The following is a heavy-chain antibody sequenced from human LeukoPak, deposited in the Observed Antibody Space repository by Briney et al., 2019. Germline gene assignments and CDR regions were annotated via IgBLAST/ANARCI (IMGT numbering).Heavy chain of an antibody. D-gene: IGHD3-22*01. V-gene: IGHV3-33*01. CDR3: ARASYDSSGYFFYPPDF. CDR2: IWHDGSNQ. CDR1: GFTFSSYA. Sequence: GGSMRLSCAASGFTFSSYAMHWVRQAPGKGLEWVAVIWHDGSNQTYTDSVKGRFTISRDNSKNTLDLHMNSLRAEDTAVYYCARASYDSSGYFFYPPDFWGQGTLVTVSS. J-gene: IGHJ4*02.